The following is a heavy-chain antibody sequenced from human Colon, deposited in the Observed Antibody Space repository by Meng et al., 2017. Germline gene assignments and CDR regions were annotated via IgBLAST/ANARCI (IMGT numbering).Heavy chain of an antibody. V-gene: IGHV4-4*02. J-gene: IGHJ4*02. Sequence: VPLQASGPGLVKPSGTLSLTCTVSGDSISSDIWWSWVRQPPGKGLEWIGEVYHRGDTNYNPSLKSRVVISVDRSKNQFSLNLSSVTAADTAVYYCGRDQGRQLINHWGQGTLVTVSS. D-gene: IGHD1-1*01. CDR3: GRDQGRQLINH. CDR2: VYHRGDT. CDR1: GDSISSDIW.